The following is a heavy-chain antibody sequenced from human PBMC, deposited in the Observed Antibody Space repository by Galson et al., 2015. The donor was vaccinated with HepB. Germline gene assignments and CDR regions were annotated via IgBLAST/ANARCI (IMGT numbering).Heavy chain of an antibody. D-gene: IGHD2-2*01. Sequence: SLRLSCAASGFTFSNYGFHWVRQAPGKGLEWVTMTWYDGSNKRYRDDVKGRFTISRDDSKNTLYLQMDSLRAEDTGVYDCARDACRSDDCYMYYYYYGMDVWGQGTAVTVSS. CDR3: ARDACRSDDCYMYYYYYGMDV. CDR1: GFTFSNYG. CDR2: TWYDGSNK. J-gene: IGHJ6*02. V-gene: IGHV3-33*01.